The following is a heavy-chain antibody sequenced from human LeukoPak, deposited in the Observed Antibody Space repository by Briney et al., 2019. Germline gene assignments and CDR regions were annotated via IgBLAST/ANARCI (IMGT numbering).Heavy chain of an antibody. D-gene: IGHD2-2*02. CDR2: ISGSGGST. Sequence: PGGSLRLSCAASGFTFRTYAMSWVRQAPGKGLEWVSAISGSGGSTYYADSVKGRFTISRDNSKNTLYLQMNSLRAEDTAVYYCAKGGSSTSCYSYWGQGTLVTVPS. CDR1: GFTFRTYA. CDR3: AKGGSSTSCYSY. J-gene: IGHJ4*02. V-gene: IGHV3-23*01.